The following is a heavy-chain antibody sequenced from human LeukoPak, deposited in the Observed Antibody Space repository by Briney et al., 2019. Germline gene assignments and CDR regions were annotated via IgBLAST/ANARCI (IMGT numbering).Heavy chain of an antibody. CDR1: GGSISSSSYY. V-gene: IGHV4-39*07. J-gene: IGHJ4*02. CDR3: GRTTRRMVRGVIITPYDY. CDR2: INHSGST. Sequence: SETLSLTCTVSGGSISSSSYYWGWIRQPPGKGLEWIGEINHSGSTNYNPSLKSRVTISVDTSKNQFSLKLSSVTAADTAVYYCGRTTRRMVRGVIITPYDYWGQGTLVTVSS. D-gene: IGHD3-10*01.